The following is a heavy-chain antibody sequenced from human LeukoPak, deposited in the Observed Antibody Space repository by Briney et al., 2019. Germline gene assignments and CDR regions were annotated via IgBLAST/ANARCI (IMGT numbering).Heavy chain of an antibody. D-gene: IGHD3-22*01. CDR3: ARDIYYDSSGYYGSVY. CDR2: ISSSSSTI. V-gene: IGHV3-48*04. J-gene: IGHJ4*02. Sequence: GGSLRLSCAASGFTFSSYSMNWARQAPGKGLEWVSYISSSSSTIYYADSVKGRFTISRDNAKNSLYLQMNSLRAEDTAVYYCARDIYYDSSGYYGSVYWGQGTLVTVSS. CDR1: GFTFSSYS.